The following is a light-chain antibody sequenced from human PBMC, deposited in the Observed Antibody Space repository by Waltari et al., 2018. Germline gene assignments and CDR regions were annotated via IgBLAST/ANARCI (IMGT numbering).Light chain of an antibody. V-gene: IGKV3-20*01. CDR3: QQYGSSPYT. Sequence: EMVLTQSPGTLSLSPGERATLSCRASPSVSSRYLAWYQQKPGQAPRLLIYGASSRATGIPDRFSGSGSGTDFTLTISRLEPEDFAVYYCQQYGSSPYTFGQGTKLEIK. J-gene: IGKJ2*01. CDR1: PSVSSRY. CDR2: GAS.